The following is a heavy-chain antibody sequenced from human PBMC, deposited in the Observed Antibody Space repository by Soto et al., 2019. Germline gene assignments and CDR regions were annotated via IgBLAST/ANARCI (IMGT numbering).Heavy chain of an antibody. D-gene: IGHD3-22*01. Sequence: ASVKVSCKVSGYTLTELCMHWVRQAPGKGLEWMGGFDPEDGETIYAQKFQGRVTMTEDTSTDTAYMELSSLRSEDTAVYYCATTGPRYYYDSSGRDAFDIWGQGTMVTASS. CDR3: ATTGPRYYYDSSGRDAFDI. J-gene: IGHJ3*02. CDR1: GYTLTELC. V-gene: IGHV1-24*01. CDR2: FDPEDGET.